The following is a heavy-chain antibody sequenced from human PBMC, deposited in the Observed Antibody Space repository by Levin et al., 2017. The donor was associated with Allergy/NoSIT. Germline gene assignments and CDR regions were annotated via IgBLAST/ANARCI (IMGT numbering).Heavy chain of an antibody. CDR3: AKSGCTGTRCYSNK. CDR2: ISGSGDST. D-gene: IGHD2-2*02. V-gene: IGHV3-23*01. J-gene: IGHJ4*02. CDR1: EFTFSDYA. Sequence: GGSLRLSCAASEFTFSDYAMSWVRQAPGKGLEWVSVISGSGDSTYYADSVKGRFTISRDNSKNTLYLQMNGLRAEDTAVFYCAKSGCTGTRCYSNKWGQGTLVTVSS.